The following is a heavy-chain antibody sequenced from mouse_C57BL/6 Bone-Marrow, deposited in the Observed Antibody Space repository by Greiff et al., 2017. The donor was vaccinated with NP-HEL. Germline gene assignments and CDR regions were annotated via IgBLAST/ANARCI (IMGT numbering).Heavy chain of an antibody. J-gene: IGHJ1*03. CDR1: GFTFSDYY. Sequence: EVMLVESEGGLVQPGSSMKLSCTASGFTFSDYYMAWVRQVPEKGLEWVANINYDGSSTYYLDSLKSRFIISRDNAKNILYLQMSSLKSEDTATYYCARDPRRSYWYFDVWGTGTTVTVSS. V-gene: IGHV5-16*01. CDR2: INYDGSST. CDR3: ARDPRRSYWYFDV.